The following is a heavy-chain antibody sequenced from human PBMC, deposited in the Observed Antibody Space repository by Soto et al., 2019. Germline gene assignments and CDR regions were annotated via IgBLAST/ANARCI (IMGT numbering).Heavy chain of an antibody. CDR1: GGTFSSYA. D-gene: IGHD3-22*01. J-gene: IGHJ5*02. V-gene: IGHV1-69*13. CDR3: ARLLFYYDSSGYLNWFDP. CDR2: IIPIFGTA. Sequence: ASVKVSCKASGGTFSSYAISWVRQAPGQGLEWMGGIIPIFGTANYAQKFQGRVTITADESTSTAYMELSSLRSEDTAVYYCARLLFYYDSSGYLNWFDPWGQGTLVTVSS.